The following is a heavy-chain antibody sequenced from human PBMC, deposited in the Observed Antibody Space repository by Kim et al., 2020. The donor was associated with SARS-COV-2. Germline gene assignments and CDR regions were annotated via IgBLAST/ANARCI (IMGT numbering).Heavy chain of an antibody. CDR1: GFTFSSYG. V-gene: IGHV3-30*18. CDR3: AKDDDFWSGPESAMDV. J-gene: IGHJ6*04. D-gene: IGHD3-3*01. CDR2: ISYDGSNK. Sequence: GGSLRLSCAASGFTFSSYGMHWVRQAPDKGLEWVAVISYDGSNKYYADSVKGRFTISRDNSKNTLYLQMNSLRAEDTAVYYCAKDDDFWSGPESAMDVWGKGTTVTVSS.